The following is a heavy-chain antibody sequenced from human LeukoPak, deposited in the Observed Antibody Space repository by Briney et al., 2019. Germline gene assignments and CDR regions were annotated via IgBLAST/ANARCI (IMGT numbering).Heavy chain of an antibody. V-gene: IGHV1-69*04. CDR1: GGTSNSHA. J-gene: IGHJ4*02. CDR3: ATTNDGGGYQWGDFFDF. CDR2: INPNLGTT. Sequence: SVKVSCKASGGTSNSHAISWVRQAPGQGLEWMGRINPNLGTTNRAQNFQDRVTLTAEKSTNAAYMELTSLTSDDTAVYYCATTNDGGGYQWGDFFDFWGQGTLVTVSS. D-gene: IGHD3-22*01.